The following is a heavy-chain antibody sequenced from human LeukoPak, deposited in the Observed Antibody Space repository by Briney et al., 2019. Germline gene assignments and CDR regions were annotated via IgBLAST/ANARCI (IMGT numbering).Heavy chain of an antibody. CDR3: AKEDSGWLLDAFDI. J-gene: IGHJ3*02. CDR1: GFTFDDYT. V-gene: IGHV3-43*01. D-gene: IGHD6-19*01. Sequence: HTGGSLRLSCAASGFTFDDYTMPWVRQAPGKGLEWVSLISWDGGSTYYADSVKGRFTISRDNSKNSLYLQMNSLRTEDTALYYCAKEDSGWLLDAFDIWGQGTMVTVSS. CDR2: ISWDGGST.